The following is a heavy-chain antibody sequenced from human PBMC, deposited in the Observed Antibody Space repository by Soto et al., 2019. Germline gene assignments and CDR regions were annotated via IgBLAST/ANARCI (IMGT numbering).Heavy chain of an antibody. CDR1: GNSFTTSA. CDR3: TRESAPWGFEH. D-gene: IGHD7-27*01. V-gene: IGHV1-3*01. J-gene: IGHJ4*02. CDR2: INASNGYI. Sequence: QVQLVQSGSEVRKPGASVKISCEASGNSFTTSAIHWVRQAPGQRPEWMGWINASNGYIKYSQTFQGRVTITRDTSASTVYMELSSLKYEDTGIYYCTRESAPWGFEHWGQGTRVTVSS.